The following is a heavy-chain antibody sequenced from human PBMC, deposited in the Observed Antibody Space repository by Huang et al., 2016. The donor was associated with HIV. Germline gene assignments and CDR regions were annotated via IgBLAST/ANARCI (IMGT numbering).Heavy chain of an antibody. CDR2: SIASSSFK. CDR1: GFSFDSFA. CDR3: VRENYGSGSTLHWFDP. V-gene: IGHV3-21*01. J-gene: IGHJ5*02. D-gene: IGHD3-10*01. Sequence: DVQLVESGGGLVKPGGSLRLSCAASGFSFDSFAMHWVRQAPGKGLEWVASSIASSSFKDYAVSLTGRCTVARDNAKNSLYLQMNSLRPEDTAVYYCVRENYGSGSTLHWFDPWGQGTLVTVSS.